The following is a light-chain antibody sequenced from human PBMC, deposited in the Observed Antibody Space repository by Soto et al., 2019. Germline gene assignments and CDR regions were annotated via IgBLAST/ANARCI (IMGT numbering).Light chain of an antibody. J-gene: IGKJ2*01. CDR3: QQYNGYQVT. CDR1: QSISSW. Sequence: DIQMTQSPSTLSASVGDRVTITCRASQSISSWLAWYQQKPGKAPKLLIYDASSLESGVPSRFSGSGSGTEFTLTISSLQPDDFATYYCQQYNGYQVTFGQGTKLEIK. CDR2: DAS. V-gene: IGKV1-5*01.